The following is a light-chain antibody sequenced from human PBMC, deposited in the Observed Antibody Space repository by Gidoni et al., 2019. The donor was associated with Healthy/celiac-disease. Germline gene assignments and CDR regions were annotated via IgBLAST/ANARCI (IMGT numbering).Light chain of an antibody. Sequence: QSVLTQPPSASGTPGQRVTNSCSGSSSNIGSNYVYWYQQLPVTAPKLLIYRNNQRPSGVPDRFSGSKSGTAASLAISGLRSEDEAEYYCAAWDDSLSGVVFGGWTKLTVL. CDR2: RNN. CDR3: AAWDDSLSGVV. J-gene: IGLJ2*01. V-gene: IGLV1-47*01. CDR1: SSNIGSNY.